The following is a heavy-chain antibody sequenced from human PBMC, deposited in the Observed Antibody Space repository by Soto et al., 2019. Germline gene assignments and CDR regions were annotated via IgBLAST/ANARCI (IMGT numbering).Heavy chain of an antibody. CDR2: IYYSGST. CDR3: ARGDYDSSAYFSPSEYYGMAV. Sequence: QVQLQESGPGLVKPSQTLSLTCTVSGGSISSGGYYWSWIRQHPGKGLEWIGYIYYSGSTYYNPPIVSRVTLGVDTSKNQFSLKLISVTAADTAVYYCARGDYDSSAYFSPSEYYGMAVWGQGTTVTVSS. CDR1: GGSISSGGYY. D-gene: IGHD3-22*01. J-gene: IGHJ6*02. V-gene: IGHV4-31*03.